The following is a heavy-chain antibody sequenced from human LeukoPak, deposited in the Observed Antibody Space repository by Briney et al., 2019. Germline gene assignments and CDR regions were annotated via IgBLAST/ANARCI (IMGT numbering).Heavy chain of an antibody. CDR1: GFTFSSHW. Sequence: PGGSLRLSCVASGFTFSSHWMSWVRQAPGKGLEWVGNIEQDGSDKYHADSVKGRFTISRDNAKNSLYLQMSSLRAEDTAVYYCATQTYALFDYWGQGTLVTVSS. J-gene: IGHJ4*02. CDR2: IEQDGSDK. D-gene: IGHD2-2*01. V-gene: IGHV3-7*03. CDR3: ATQTYALFDY.